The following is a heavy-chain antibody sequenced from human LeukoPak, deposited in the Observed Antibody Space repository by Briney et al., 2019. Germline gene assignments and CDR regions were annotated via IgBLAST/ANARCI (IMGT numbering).Heavy chain of an antibody. CDR2: INPNSGGT. Sequence: GASVKVSCKASGYTFTSYYMHWVRQAPGQGLEWMGWINPNSGGTNYAQKFQGRATMTRDTSISTAYMELSRLRSDDTAVYYCARNYDSSGYYYARARSNWFDPWGQGTLVTVSS. J-gene: IGHJ5*02. V-gene: IGHV1-2*02. CDR3: ARNYDSSGYYYARARSNWFDP. CDR1: GYTFTSYY. D-gene: IGHD3-22*01.